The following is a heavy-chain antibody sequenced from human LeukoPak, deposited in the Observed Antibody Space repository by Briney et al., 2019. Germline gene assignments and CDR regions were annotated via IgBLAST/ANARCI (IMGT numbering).Heavy chain of an antibody. D-gene: IGHD2-2*01. CDR1: GFTVSSNY. Sequence: GGSLRLSCAASGFTVSSNYMSWVRQPPGKGLEWVSAISATRGNTYYADSVQGRFSISRDNSKNTLYLQMNSLRAEDTAVYYCAKGSSTTCPCYRDHWGQGTLVTVSS. CDR3: AKGSSTTCPCYRDH. J-gene: IGHJ4*02. V-gene: IGHV3-23*01. CDR2: ISATRGNT.